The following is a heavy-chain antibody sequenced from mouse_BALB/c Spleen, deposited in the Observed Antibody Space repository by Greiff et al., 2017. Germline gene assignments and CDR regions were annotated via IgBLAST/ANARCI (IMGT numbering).Heavy chain of an antibody. Sequence: EVQLQESGPGLVKPSQSLSLTCSVTGHSITSDYYWNWIRQFPGNKLEWMGFISYDGSNNYNPSLKNRISVTRDTSKNQFFLKLNSVITEDTATYYCVGGGFWGQGTSVTVSS. CDR3: VGGGF. CDR2: ISYDGSN. V-gene: IGHV3-6*02. CDR1: GHSITSDYY. D-gene: IGHD3-3*01. J-gene: IGHJ4*01.